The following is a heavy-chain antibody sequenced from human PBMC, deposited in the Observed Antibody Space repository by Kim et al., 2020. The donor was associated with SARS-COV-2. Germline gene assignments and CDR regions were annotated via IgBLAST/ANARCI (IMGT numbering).Heavy chain of an antibody. CDR2: ITRNFIP. J-gene: IGHJ4*02. CDR1: GFTFSSYA. V-gene: IGHV3-23*01. D-gene: IGHD1-26*01. CDR3: AKILQSGSRTLDY. Sequence: GGSLRLSCAASGFTFSSYAMNWVRQAPGKGLEWVSSITRNFIPYYADSVKGRFTISRDNSKSTLYLQMSSLRAEDTAVYYCAKILQSGSRTLDYWGQGTLLTVSS.